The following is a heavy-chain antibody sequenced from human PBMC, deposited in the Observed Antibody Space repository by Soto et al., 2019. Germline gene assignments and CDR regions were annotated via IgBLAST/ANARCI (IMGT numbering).Heavy chain of an antibody. Sequence: GGSLRLSCAASGFTFSRYGMHWVRQAPGKGLEWVALIWNDGIRKVYVDSVKGRFTISRDNSKNTLDLQMNSLRAEGTAVYYCARDDDYEANAFDYWGPGTLVTVS. CDR2: IWNDGIRK. D-gene: IGHD3-22*01. V-gene: IGHV3-33*01. CDR1: GFTFSRYG. CDR3: ARDDDYEANAFDY. J-gene: IGHJ4*02.